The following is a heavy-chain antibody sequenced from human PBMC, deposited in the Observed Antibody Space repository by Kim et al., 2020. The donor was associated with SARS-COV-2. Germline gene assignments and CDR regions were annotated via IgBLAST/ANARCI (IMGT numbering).Heavy chain of an antibody. V-gene: IGHV4-4*02. CDR1: GGSISSSNW. D-gene: IGHD6-19*01. CDR3: AREGRRWLENNWFDP. CDR2: IYHSGST. Sequence: SETLSLTCAVSGGSISSSNWWSWVRQPPGKGLEWIGEIYHSGSTNYNPSLKSRVTISVDKSKNQFSLKLSSVTAADTAVYYCAREGRRWLENNWFDPWGQGTLVTVSS. J-gene: IGHJ5*02.